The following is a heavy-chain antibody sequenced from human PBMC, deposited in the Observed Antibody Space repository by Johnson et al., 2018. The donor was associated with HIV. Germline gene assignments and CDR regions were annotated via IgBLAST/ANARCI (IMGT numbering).Heavy chain of an antibody. CDR3: ARSGLWREDQGAFDI. J-gene: IGHJ3*02. V-gene: IGHV3-20*04. CDR2: INWNGGSK. CDR1: GFTFDDYG. Sequence: VQLVESGGGLVQPGRSLRLSCAASGFTFDDYGMSWVRQAPGKGLEWVSGINWNGGSKGYGDSVKGRFTFSRDNGKNPLYLHMNSLRAEDTALYYCARSGLWREDQGAFDIWGQGTMVTVSS. D-gene: IGHD6-25*01.